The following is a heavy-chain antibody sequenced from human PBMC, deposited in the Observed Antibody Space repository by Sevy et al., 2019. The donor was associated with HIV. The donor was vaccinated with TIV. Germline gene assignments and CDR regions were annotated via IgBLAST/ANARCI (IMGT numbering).Heavy chain of an antibody. CDR3: AREPSSPDYYYYYGMDV. CDR1: GFTFSSYT. D-gene: IGHD6-6*01. V-gene: IGHV3-30*04. Sequence: GGSLRLSCAASGFTFSSYTMNWVRQAPGKGLEWVAVISYDGSNKYYADSVKGRFTISRDNSKNTLYLQMNSLRAEDTAVYYCAREPSSPDYYYYYGMDVWGQGTTVTVSS. CDR2: ISYDGSNK. J-gene: IGHJ6*02.